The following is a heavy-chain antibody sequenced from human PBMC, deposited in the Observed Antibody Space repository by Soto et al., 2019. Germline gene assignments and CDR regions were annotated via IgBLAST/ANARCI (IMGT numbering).Heavy chain of an antibody. CDR3: AHTFRDNNEYYVDQ. D-gene: IGHD1-1*01. CDR1: GFSLSTSGVG. Sequence: QITLKESGPTLVKPTQTLTLTCTFSGFSLSTSGVGVGWIRQPPGKALEWLALIYWDDDKRYTPSLRPRLTITADTSTHQVVFTMIRMDPVDTATYYGAHTFRDNNEYYVDQWGQGTLVTVS. V-gene: IGHV2-5*02. J-gene: IGHJ4*02. CDR2: IYWDDDK.